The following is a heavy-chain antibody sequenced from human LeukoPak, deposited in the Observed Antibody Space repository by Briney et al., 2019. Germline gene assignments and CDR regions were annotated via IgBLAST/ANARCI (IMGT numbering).Heavy chain of an antibody. CDR3: AKGGSSSALASFDI. V-gene: IGHV3-49*04. J-gene: IGHJ3*02. D-gene: IGHD6-6*01. Sequence: GRSLRLSCTASGFTFGDYAMSWVRQAPGKGLEWVGFIRSKAYGGTTEYAASVKGRFTISRDDSKSIAYLQMNSLRAEDTAVYYCAKGGSSSALASFDIWGQGTMVTVSS. CDR2: IRSKAYGGTT. CDR1: GFTFGDYA.